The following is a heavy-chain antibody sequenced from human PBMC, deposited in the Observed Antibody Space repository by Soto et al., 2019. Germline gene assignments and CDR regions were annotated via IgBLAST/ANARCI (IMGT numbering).Heavy chain of an antibody. CDR2: IDPSDSYT. J-gene: IGHJ6*02. Sequence: PGESLKISCKGSGYSFTSYWIGWVRQMPGKGLEWMGRIDPSDSYTNYSPSFQGHVTISADKSISTAYLQWSSLKASDTAMYYCARGLDYYDSSGYVNYYYGMDVWGQGTTVTVSS. D-gene: IGHD3-22*01. CDR1: GYSFTSYW. CDR3: ARGLDYYDSSGYVNYYYGMDV. V-gene: IGHV5-10-1*01.